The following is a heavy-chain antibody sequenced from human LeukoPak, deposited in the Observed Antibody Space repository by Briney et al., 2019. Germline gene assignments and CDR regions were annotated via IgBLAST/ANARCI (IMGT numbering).Heavy chain of an antibody. CDR1: GFTFSSYS. Sequence: GGSLRLSCAASGFTFSSYSMNWVRQAPGKGLEWVSSISSSSSYIYYADSVKGRFTISRDNAKNSLYLQMNSLRAEDTAVYYCARDDRITVTTNYYYGMAVWGQGTTVTVSS. D-gene: IGHD4-17*01. CDR3: ARDDRITVTTNYYYGMAV. CDR2: ISSSSSYI. V-gene: IGHV3-21*01. J-gene: IGHJ6*02.